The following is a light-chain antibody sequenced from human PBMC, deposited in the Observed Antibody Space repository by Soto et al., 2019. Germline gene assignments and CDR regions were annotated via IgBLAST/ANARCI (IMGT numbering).Light chain of an antibody. J-gene: IGKJ1*01. CDR3: QQYGDSPWT. V-gene: IGKV3-20*01. Sequence: EIVLTQSPGTLSLSPGERATPSCRASQSVGSTYLAWYQQKPGQAPRLLIYGASSRATGIPDRFSGSGSGTDFTLTISRLEPEDFAVYYCQQYGDSPWTFGQGTKVDIK. CDR1: QSVGSTY. CDR2: GAS.